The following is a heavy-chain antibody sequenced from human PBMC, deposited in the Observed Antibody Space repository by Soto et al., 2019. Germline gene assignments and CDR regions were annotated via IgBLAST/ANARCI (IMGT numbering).Heavy chain of an antibody. J-gene: IGHJ4*02. Sequence: DVLVLESGGGLVQPGGSLRLSCEASGFTINNYGMAWVRQAPGKGLEWVSAISGRDAYTYYADSVQGRFTISRDNSRNTLYLQMNSLTAEDTALYYCAKVERMTPYTHLRWGQGTLVTVSS. CDR3: AKVERMTPYTHLR. CDR1: GFTINNYG. CDR2: ISGRDAYT. D-gene: IGHD1-26*01. V-gene: IGHV3-23*01.